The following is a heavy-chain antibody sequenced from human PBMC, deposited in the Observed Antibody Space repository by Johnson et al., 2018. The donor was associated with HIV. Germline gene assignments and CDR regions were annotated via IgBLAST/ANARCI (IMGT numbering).Heavy chain of an antibody. J-gene: IGHJ3*02. CDR2: ISSSGSTI. V-gene: IGHV3-11*04. CDR3: ARGGAYCGGDCNAFDI. D-gene: IGHD2-21*02. Sequence: QVQLVDSGGGVVQPGRSLRLSCAAPGFTFSDYYMSWIRQAPGKGLEWVSYISSSGSTIYYADSVKGRFTISRENAKNSLYLQMNSLRAEDPAVYYFARGGAYCGGDCNAFDIWGQGTMVTVSS. CDR1: GFTFSDYY.